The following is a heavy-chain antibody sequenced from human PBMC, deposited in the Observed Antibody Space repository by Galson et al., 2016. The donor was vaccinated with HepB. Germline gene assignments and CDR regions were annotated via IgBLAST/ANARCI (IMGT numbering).Heavy chain of an antibody. CDR3: ARDRDDILTGYHPLFDN. CDR2: INSDGSST. V-gene: IGHV3-74*01. Sequence: SLRLSCAASGFTFSSYWMHWVRQAPGKGLVWVSRINSDGSSTSYADSVKGRFTISRDSAKNTLYLQMNSLRAEDTAVYYCARDRDDILTGYHPLFDNWGQGTLVTVSS. J-gene: IGHJ4*02. CDR1: GFTFSSYW. D-gene: IGHD3-9*01.